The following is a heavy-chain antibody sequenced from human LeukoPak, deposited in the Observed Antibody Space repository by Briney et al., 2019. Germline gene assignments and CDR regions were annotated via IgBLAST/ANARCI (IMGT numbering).Heavy chain of an antibody. CDR3: ARCPDFWSGYADY. CDR2: ISYDGSNK. V-gene: IGHV3-30*03. CDR1: GFTFSSYG. J-gene: IGHJ4*02. Sequence: GGSLRLSCAASGFTFSSYGMHWVRQAPGKGLEWVAVISYDGSNKYYADSVKGRFTISRDNAKNSLYLQMNSLRAEDTAVYYCARCPDFWSGYADYWGQGTLVTVSS. D-gene: IGHD3-3*01.